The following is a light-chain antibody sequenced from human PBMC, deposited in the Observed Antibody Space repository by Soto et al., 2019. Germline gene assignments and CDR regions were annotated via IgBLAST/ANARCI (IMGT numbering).Light chain of an antibody. CDR3: HQYGSSPWT. CDR2: GAS. CDR1: QSVSNSY. J-gene: IGKJ1*01. Sequence: EIVLTQSPGTLSLSPGERVTLSCRASQSVSNSYLAWYQQKPGQAPRLLIYGASSRATGIPDRFSGSGSGTDFTLTISRLEPEDFAVYYCHQYGSSPWTFGQGTKVEIK. V-gene: IGKV3-20*01.